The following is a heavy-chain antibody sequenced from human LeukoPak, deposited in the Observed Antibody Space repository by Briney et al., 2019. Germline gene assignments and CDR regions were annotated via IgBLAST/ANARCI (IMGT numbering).Heavy chain of an antibody. V-gene: IGHV4-38-2*01. CDR2: IYHSGST. CDR1: GYSIRSGDD. Sequence: PSETLSLTCAVSGYSIRSGDDWGWIRQSPGKGLEWIGSIYHSGSTHYNPSLKSRVTISVDTSKNQFSLMLSSVTAADTAVYYCARNRSLTTTPGFDHWGQGTLVTVSS. CDR3: ARNRSLTTTPGFDH. J-gene: IGHJ4*02. D-gene: IGHD4-11*01.